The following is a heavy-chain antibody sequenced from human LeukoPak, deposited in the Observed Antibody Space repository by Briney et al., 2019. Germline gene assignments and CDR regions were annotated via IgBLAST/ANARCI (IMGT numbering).Heavy chain of an antibody. D-gene: IGHD6-19*01. CDR3: AREYSSGWSGAGY. V-gene: IGHV4-59*01. J-gene: IGHJ4*02. CDR1: GGSISSYY. Sequence: SSETLSLTWTVSGGSISSYYWSWIRQPPGKGLEWIGYIYYSGSTNYNPSLESRVTISVDTSKNQFSLKLSSVTAADTAVYYCAREYSSGWSGAGYWGQGTLVTVSS. CDR2: IYYSGST.